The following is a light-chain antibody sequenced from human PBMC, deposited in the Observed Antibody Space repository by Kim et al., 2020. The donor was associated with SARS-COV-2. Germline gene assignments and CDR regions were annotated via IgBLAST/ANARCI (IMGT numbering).Light chain of an antibody. Sequence: EIVLTQSPATLSLSPGERATLSCRASQSVSSCLAWYQQKPGQAPRLLIYDASNRATGIPARFSGSGSATDFTLTISSLEPEDFAVYYCQQRSNWPLTFGGGTKVDIK. J-gene: IGKJ4*01. CDR2: DAS. CDR3: QQRSNWPLT. V-gene: IGKV3-11*01. CDR1: QSVSSC.